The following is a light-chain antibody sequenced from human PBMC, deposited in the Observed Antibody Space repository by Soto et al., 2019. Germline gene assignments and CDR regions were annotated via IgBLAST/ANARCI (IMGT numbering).Light chain of an antibody. J-gene: IGLJ3*02. V-gene: IGLV2-14*01. CDR3: SSFTSTNTWV. CDR1: RSDVGGYNY. Sequence: QSALTQPASVSGSPGQSITISCTGTRSDVGGYNYVSWYQQHPGKAPKLMIFEVNNRPSGVSNRFSGSKSGNTASLTISGLQAEVEADYFCSSFTSTNTWVFGGGTKLTVL. CDR2: EVN.